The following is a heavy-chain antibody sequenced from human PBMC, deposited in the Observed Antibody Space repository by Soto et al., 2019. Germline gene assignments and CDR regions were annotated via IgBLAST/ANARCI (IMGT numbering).Heavy chain of an antibody. V-gene: IGHV3-66*01. D-gene: IGHD4-17*01. Sequence: EVQLVESGGDLVQPGGSLRLSCAASGFSVNSDYMTWVRQAPGKGLEWVSVIYSGGSTYYTDSVKGRFTISRDNSKNTLYLQMYSLRAEDTAVYYFERAPLYGGPAFWGQGTLVTVSS. CDR3: ERAPLYGGPAF. J-gene: IGHJ4*02. CDR2: IYSGGST. CDR1: GFSVNSDY.